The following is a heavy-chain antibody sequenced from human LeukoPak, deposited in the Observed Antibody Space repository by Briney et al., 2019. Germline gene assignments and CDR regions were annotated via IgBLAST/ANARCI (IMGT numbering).Heavy chain of an antibody. Sequence: QTGGSLRLSCAVSGITLSNYGMSWVRQAPGKGREWVAGISDSVGSTNYADSVKGRFTISRDNPKNTLYLQMNSLRAEDTAVYFCAKRGVVIRVILVGFHKEAYYFDSWGQGALVTVSS. CDR1: GITLSNYG. CDR2: ISDSVGST. V-gene: IGHV3-23*01. J-gene: IGHJ4*02. CDR3: AKRGVVIRVILVGFHKEAYYFDS. D-gene: IGHD3-22*01.